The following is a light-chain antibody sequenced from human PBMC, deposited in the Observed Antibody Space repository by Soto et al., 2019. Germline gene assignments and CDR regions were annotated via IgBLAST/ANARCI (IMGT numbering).Light chain of an antibody. V-gene: IGLV1-40*01. Sequence: QSVLTQPPSVSGAPGQRVTISCTGTSTDFVSYNRVSWYQQPPGTAPKLIIYEASNRPSGVPDRFSGSKSGTSASLAITGLQAEHEADYYCQSYDRSLSGYVFGTGTKVTVL. J-gene: IGLJ1*01. CDR3: QSYDRSLSGYV. CDR2: EAS. CDR1: STDFVSYNR.